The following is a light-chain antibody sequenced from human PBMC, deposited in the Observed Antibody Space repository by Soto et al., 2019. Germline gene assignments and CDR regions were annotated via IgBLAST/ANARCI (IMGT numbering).Light chain of an antibody. CDR3: QQSYSTPYT. V-gene: IGKV1-39*01. CDR1: QSVSSY. CDR2: GAS. Sequence: DIQMTQSPSSLSASVGDRVTITCRASQSVSSYLNWDQHKPGKDPKFLIYGASTLQSGVPSRFRGSVSGTDFTFTISSLQAEDFATYYCQQSYSTPYTFGQGTQREIK. J-gene: IGKJ2*01.